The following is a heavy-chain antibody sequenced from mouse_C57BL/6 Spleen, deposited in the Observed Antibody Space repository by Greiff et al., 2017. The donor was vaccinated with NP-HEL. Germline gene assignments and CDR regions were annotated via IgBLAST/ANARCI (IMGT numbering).Heavy chain of an antibody. V-gene: IGHV1-64*01. D-gene: IGHD1-1*01. Sequence: QVQLQQPGAELVKPGASVKLSCKASGYTFTSYWMHWVKQRPGQGLEWIGMIHPNSGSTNYNEKFKSKATLTVDKSSSTAYMQLSSLTSEDSAVYYCARRTLYGGTDYWGQGTTLTVSS. J-gene: IGHJ2*01. CDR3: ARRTLYGGTDY. CDR2: IHPNSGST. CDR1: GYTFTSYW.